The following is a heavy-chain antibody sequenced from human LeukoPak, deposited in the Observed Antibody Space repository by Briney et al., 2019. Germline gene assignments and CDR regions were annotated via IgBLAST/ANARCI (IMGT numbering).Heavy chain of an antibody. CDR3: ARDPAVFDGPSNFCDT. Sequence: PSGTMSLTCTVSAASITGGFSAWDWVRQPPGKALEWIGTISHAGTTFLNPSLKSRVTISVDAAKRPVSLRLTSVTAAALATFLRARDPAVFDGPSNFCDTWDQGILVTVSS. J-gene: IGHJ5*02. D-gene: IGHD5-24*01. CDR1: AASITGGFSA. CDR2: ISHAGTT. V-gene: IGHV4-39*02.